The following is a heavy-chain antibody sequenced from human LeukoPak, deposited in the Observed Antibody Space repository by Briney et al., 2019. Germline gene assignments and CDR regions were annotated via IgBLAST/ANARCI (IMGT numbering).Heavy chain of an antibody. Sequence: EASVKVSCKASGYAFTSYGISWVRQAPGQGLEWMGWISAYNGNTNYAQKLQGRVTMTTDTSTSTAYMELRSLRSDDTAVYYCARSPEHPETIGEQLAPDYWGQGTLVTVSS. V-gene: IGHV1-18*01. J-gene: IGHJ4*02. CDR2: ISAYNGNT. CDR3: ARSPEHPETIGEQLAPDY. CDR1: GYAFTSYG. D-gene: IGHD6-13*01.